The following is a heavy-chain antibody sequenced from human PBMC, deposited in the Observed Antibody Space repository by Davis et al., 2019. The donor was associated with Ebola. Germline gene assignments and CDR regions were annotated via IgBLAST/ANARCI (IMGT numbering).Heavy chain of an antibody. Sequence: PGGSLRLSCTVSGGSITNPLSYWAWIRQAPGMRLEWIATVYYIGTTYYNPSLKSRVTISLDTSKNQFSLHLASVTAADTAMYFCASPHQIRGQDYFDCWGQGTLVTVST. V-gene: IGHV4-39*07. CDR3: ASPHQIRGQDYFDC. CDR1: GGSITNPLSY. J-gene: IGHJ4*02. CDR2: VYYIGTT.